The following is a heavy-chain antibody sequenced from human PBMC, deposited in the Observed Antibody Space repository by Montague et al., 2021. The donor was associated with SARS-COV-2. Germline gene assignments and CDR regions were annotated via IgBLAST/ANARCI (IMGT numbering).Heavy chain of an antibody. Sequence: SLRLSCAASGFTFSSYWMSWVRQAPGKGLEWVANIKEDGSEKKYXGSXKGRFTISRDNAKDSLYLQINSLRAEDTAVYYCAREYFDNSGMGHCWGQGTLVTVSS. D-gene: IGHD3-22*01. CDR2: IKEDGSEK. CDR3: AREYFDNSGMGHC. J-gene: IGHJ4*02. CDR1: GFTFSSYW. V-gene: IGHV3-7*01.